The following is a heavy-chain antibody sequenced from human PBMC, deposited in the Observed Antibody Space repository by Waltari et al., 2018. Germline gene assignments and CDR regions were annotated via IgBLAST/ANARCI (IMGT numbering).Heavy chain of an antibody. CDR1: GGSISSYY. CDR3: AREGTYDFWSGYYPFFDY. CDR2: IYTSGST. D-gene: IGHD3-3*01. J-gene: IGHJ4*02. Sequence: QVQLQESGPGLVKPSETLSLTCTVSGGSISSYYWRWIRQPAGKGLEWIGRIYTSGSTNYNPSLKSRVTMSVDTSKNQFSLKLSSVTAADTAVYYCAREGTYDFWSGYYPFFDYWGQGTLVTVSS. V-gene: IGHV4-4*07.